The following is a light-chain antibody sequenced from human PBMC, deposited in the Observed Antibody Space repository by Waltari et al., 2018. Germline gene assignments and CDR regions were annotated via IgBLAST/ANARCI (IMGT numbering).Light chain of an antibody. V-gene: IGLV3-25*03. Sequence: SYELTQPPSVSVSPGQTARNTCSGDALPKQYAYWYQQKPGQAPVLVIYKDSERPSGIPERFSGSSSGTTVTLTISGVQAEDEADYYCQSADSSGTYRVVFGGGTKLTVL. CDR1: ALPKQY. CDR3: QSADSSGTYRVV. J-gene: IGLJ2*01. CDR2: KDS.